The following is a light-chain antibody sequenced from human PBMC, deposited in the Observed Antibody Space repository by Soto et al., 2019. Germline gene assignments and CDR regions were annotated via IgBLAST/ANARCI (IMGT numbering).Light chain of an antibody. J-gene: IGLJ2*01. CDR2: DVS. Sequence: QSALTQPRSVSGSPGQSVTISCTGTSGDVGGYNFVSWYQQHPGKVPTLVIFDVSHRPSGVPDRFSGYKSGNTSSLTTSGLQAEDDADYYCCSYGGSYTWVFGGGTKLTVL. CDR3: CSYGGSYTWV. V-gene: IGLV2-11*01. CDR1: SGDVGGYNF.